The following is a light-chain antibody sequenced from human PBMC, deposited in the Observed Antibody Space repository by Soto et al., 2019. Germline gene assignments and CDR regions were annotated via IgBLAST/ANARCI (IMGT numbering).Light chain of an antibody. CDR2: DAL. V-gene: IGKV3D-15*01. Sequence: EIVMTQSPATLSVSPGERVTFSCRASQTVSRNVAWYQQRPGQAPRLLIFDALRRATGISDRFSGSGSGTEFTLTILSLQSKDFQVYYCQQYNSWPPFTFGQGNKVEIK. CDR3: QQYNSWPPFT. J-gene: IGKJ2*01. CDR1: QTVSRN.